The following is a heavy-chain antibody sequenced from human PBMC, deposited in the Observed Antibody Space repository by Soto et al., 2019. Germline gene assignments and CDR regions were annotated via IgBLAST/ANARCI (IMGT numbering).Heavy chain of an antibody. V-gene: IGHV3-7*03. CDR3: ARDLSHAYYYDSSGPLGY. CDR2: IKQDGSEK. J-gene: IGHJ4*02. D-gene: IGHD3-22*01. CDR1: GFTFSSYW. Sequence: EVQLVESGGGLVQPGGSLRLSCAASGFTFSSYWMSWVRQAPGKGLEWVANIKQDGSEKYYVDSVKGRFTISRDNAKNSLYLQMNSLRAEDTVVYYCARDLSHAYYYDSSGPLGYWGQGTLVTVSS.